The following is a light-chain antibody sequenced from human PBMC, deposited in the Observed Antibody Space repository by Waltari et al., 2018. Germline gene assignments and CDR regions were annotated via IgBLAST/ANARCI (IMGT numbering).Light chain of an antibody. CDR2: RNS. Sequence: QAGLTQPPSVSKGLGQTATLSCTGNRNNVGDQGTAWLQQHQGHPPKLLSYRNSNRPSGISGKCSTSRSGNTASLTITGLQPEDEADYYCSAWDRSLSAWVFGGGTKLTVL. J-gene: IGLJ3*02. CDR3: SAWDRSLSAWV. V-gene: IGLV10-54*04. CDR1: RNNVGDQG.